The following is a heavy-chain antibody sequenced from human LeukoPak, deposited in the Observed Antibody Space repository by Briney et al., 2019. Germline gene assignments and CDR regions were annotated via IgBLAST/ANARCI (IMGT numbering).Heavy chain of an antibody. Sequence: SSETLSLTCTVSGGSISSGDYYWSWIRQPPGKGLEWIGYIYYSGSTYYNPSLKSRVTISVDTSKNQFSLKLSSVTAADTAVYYCARERCSSTSCYIDYWGQGTLVTVSS. J-gene: IGHJ4*02. D-gene: IGHD2-2*02. CDR3: ARERCSSTSCYIDY. CDR2: IYYSGST. CDR1: GGSISSGDYY. V-gene: IGHV4-30-4*08.